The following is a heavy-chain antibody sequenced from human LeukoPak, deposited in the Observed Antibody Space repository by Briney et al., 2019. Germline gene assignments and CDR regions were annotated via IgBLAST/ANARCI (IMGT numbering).Heavy chain of an antibody. J-gene: IGHJ4*02. CDR1: GGSISSGTYY. CDR3: ARVTGYMVEDFFDY. CDR2: IYYSGST. V-gene: IGHV4-39*07. Sequence: ASETLSLTCTVSGGSISSGTYYWGWIRQPPGKGLEWIGSIYYSGSTNYNPSLKSRVTISVDTSKNQFSLKLRYVTAADTAVYYCARVTGYMVEDFFDYWGQGTLVTVSS. D-gene: IGHD3-9*01.